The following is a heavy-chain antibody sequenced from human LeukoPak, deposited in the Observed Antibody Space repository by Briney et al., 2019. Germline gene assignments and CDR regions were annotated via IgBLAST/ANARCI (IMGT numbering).Heavy chain of an antibody. CDR1: GFTFSDYQ. D-gene: IGHD6-19*01. V-gene: IGHV3-11*04. J-gene: IGHJ4*02. CDR3: AREVWGYSSGWYNFDY. CDR2: ISSSGTTT. Sequence: GGSLRLSCAASGFTFSDYQMTWIRQAPGKGLDWISYISSSGTTTYYADSVKGRFTISRDNAKNSLYLQMNSLRAEDTAVYYCAREVWGYSSGWYNFDYWGQGTLVTVSS.